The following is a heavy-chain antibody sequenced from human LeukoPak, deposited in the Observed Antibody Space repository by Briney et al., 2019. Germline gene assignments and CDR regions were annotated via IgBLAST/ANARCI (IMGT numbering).Heavy chain of an antibody. CDR1: GGSINSYY. J-gene: IGHJ4*02. CDR3: ARGPSLPFDY. Sequence: SETLSLTCTVSGGSINSYYWNWIRQPPGKGLEWIGYIYHSGSTNYNPSLKSRVTISLDTSKNQFSLKLSSVTAADTAVYYCARGPSLPFDYWGQGTLVTVSS. V-gene: IGHV4-59*12. CDR2: IYHSGST.